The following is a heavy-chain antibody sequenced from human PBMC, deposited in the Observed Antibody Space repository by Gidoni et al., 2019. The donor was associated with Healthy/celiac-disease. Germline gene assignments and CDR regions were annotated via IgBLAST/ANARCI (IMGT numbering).Heavy chain of an antibody. CDR1: GGSISSYY. V-gene: IGHV4-59*08. Sequence: QVQLQESGPGLVKPSETLSLTCTVSGGSISSYYWSWIRQPPGKGLEWIGYIYYSGSTNYNPSLKSRVTISVDTSKNQFSLKLSSVTAADTAVYYCARGSGSYHFYYYYYGMDVWGQGTTVTVSS. D-gene: IGHD3-10*01. CDR2: IYYSGST. J-gene: IGHJ6*02. CDR3: ARGSGSYHFYYYYYGMDV.